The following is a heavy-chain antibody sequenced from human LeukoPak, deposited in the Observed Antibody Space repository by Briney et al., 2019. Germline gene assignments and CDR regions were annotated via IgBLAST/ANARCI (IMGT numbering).Heavy chain of an antibody. V-gene: IGHV4-34*01. D-gene: IGHD2-15*01. Sequence: SETLSLTCAVYGGSFSGYYWSWIRQPPGKGLEWIGEINHSGSTNYNPSLKSRVTISVDTSKNQFSLKLSSVTAADTAVYYCASVDVGLALLLRYWGQGTLVTVSS. J-gene: IGHJ4*02. CDR2: INHSGST. CDR1: GGSFSGYY. CDR3: ASVDVGLALLLRY.